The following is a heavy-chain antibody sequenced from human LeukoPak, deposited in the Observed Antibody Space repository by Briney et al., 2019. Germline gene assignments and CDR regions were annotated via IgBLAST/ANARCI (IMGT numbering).Heavy chain of an antibody. CDR3: ARESRLYYDFWSGSRDAFDI. D-gene: IGHD3-3*01. V-gene: IGHV4-59*01. Sequence: SETLSLTCTVSGGSISSCYWSWIRQPPGKGLEWIGYIYYSGSTNYNPSLKSRVTISVDTSKNQFSLKLSSVTAADTAVYYCARESRLYYDFWSGSRDAFDIWGQGTMVTVSS. J-gene: IGHJ3*02. CDR2: IYYSGST. CDR1: GGSISSCY.